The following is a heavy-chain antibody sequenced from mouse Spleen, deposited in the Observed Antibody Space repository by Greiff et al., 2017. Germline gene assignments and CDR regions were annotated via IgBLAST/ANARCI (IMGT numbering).Heavy chain of an antibody. J-gene: IGHJ3*01. CDR1: GYTFSSYW. CDR3: AREGYDYDVAY. CDR2: ILPGSGST. D-gene: IGHD2-4*01. Sequence: VQLQQSGAELMKPGASVKISCKATGYTFSSYWIEWVKQRPGHGLEWIGEILPGSGSTNYNEKFKGKATFTADTSSNTAYMQLSSLTSEDSAVYYCAREGYDYDVAYWGQGTLVTVSA. V-gene: IGHV1-9*01.